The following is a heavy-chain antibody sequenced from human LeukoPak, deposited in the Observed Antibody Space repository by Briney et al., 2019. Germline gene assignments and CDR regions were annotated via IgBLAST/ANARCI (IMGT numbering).Heavy chain of an antibody. CDR3: ASRSGYYYTGDY. CDR1: GGSFSGYY. V-gene: IGHV4-34*01. D-gene: IGHD3-22*01. Sequence: KTSETLSLTCAVYGGSFSGYYWSWIRQPPGKGLEWNGEINHSGSTIYNPSLKSRVTISVDTSKNQFSLKLSSVTAADTAVYYCASRSGYYYTGDYWGQGTLVTVSS. J-gene: IGHJ4*02. CDR2: INHSGST.